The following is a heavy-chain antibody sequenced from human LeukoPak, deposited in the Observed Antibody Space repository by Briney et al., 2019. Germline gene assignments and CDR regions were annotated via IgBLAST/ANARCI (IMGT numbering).Heavy chain of an antibody. V-gene: IGHV1-69*13. D-gene: IGHD6-13*01. CDR1: GGTFSSYA. Sequence: GASVKVSCKASGGTFSSYAISWVRQAPGQGLEWMGGIIPIFGTANYAQKFQGRVTITADESTSTAYMELSSLRSEDTAVYYCVRGYSSSWYRGLYYFDYWGQGTLVTVSS. J-gene: IGHJ4*02. CDR3: VRGYSSSWYRGLYYFDY. CDR2: IIPIFGTA.